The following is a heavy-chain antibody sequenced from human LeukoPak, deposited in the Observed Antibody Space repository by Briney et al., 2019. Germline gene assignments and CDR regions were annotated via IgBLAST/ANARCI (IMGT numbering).Heavy chain of an antibody. V-gene: IGHV3-53*01. J-gene: IGHJ4*02. CDR3: ARTVGGPRYFDY. CDR1: GFSVNSNY. Sequence: PGGSLRLSCAASGFSVNSNYMSWVRQAPGKGLEWVSIIYTGGTTYYADSVKGRFTISRDNSKNTLYLQMNTLRAEDTAVYYCARTVGGPRYFDYWGQGTLVTVSS. D-gene: IGHD3-10*01. CDR2: IYTGGTT.